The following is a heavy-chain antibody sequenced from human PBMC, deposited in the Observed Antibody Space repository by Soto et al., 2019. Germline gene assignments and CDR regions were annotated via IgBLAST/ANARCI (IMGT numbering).Heavy chain of an antibody. D-gene: IGHD3-22*01. CDR3: ARIPGRGYLGYFDY. CDR2: IFSNDEK. V-gene: IGHV2-26*01. J-gene: IGHJ4*02. CDR1: GFSLSNARMG. Sequence: QVTLKESGPVLVKPTETLTLTCTVSGFSLSNARMGVSWIRQPPGKALEWLAHIFSNDEKSYSTSLKSRLTISTDTSKSHGVLTMTNIDPLDTATSYCARIPGRGYLGYFDYWGQGTLVTVSS.